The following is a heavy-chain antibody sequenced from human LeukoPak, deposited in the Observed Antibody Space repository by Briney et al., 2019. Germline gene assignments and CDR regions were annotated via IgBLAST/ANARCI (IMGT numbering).Heavy chain of an antibody. CDR1: GGTFSSYA. CDR3: ARESPNYYDSSGFDY. J-gene: IGHJ4*02. Sequence: SVKVSCKSSGGTFSSYAISWVRQAPGPGLGWVGGIIPIFGTANYAQKCQGRVTITTDESTSAAYMELSSLRSEDTAVYYCARESPNYYDSSGFDYWGQGTLVTVSS. D-gene: IGHD3-22*01. V-gene: IGHV1-69*05. CDR2: IIPIFGTA.